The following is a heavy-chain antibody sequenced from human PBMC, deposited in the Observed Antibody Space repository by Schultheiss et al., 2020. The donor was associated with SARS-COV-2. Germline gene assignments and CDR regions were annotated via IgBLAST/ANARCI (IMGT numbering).Heavy chain of an antibody. CDR1: GFTFSSYA. CDR3: ARDISSGWPPHYYYGMDV. Sequence: GESLKISCSASGFTFSSYAMHWVRQAPGKGLEYVSAISSNGGSTYYADSVKGRFTISRDNSKNTLYLQMNSLRAEDTAVYYCARDISSGWPPHYYYGMDVWGQGTTVTVSS. CDR2: ISSNGGST. D-gene: IGHD6-19*01. J-gene: IGHJ6*02. V-gene: IGHV3-64*04.